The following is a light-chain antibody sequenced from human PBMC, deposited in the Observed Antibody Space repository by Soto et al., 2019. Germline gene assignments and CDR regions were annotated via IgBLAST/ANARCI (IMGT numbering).Light chain of an antibody. V-gene: IGKV1-27*01. J-gene: IGKJ1*01. CDR2: AAS. Sequence: DIPMTQSPSSLSASVGDRVTITCQASQGISNCLDWYQQKPGKVPKLLIYAASTLQSGVPSRFSGSGSGTDFTLTISSLQPEDVATYYCQHYNSYSEAFGQGTKVDIK. CDR1: QGISNC. CDR3: QHYNSYSEA.